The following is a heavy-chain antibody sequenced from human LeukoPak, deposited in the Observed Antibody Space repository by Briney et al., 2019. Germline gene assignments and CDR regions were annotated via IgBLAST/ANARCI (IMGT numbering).Heavy chain of an antibody. J-gene: IGHJ3*02. CDR3: ARHTTMIVVVPDAFDI. V-gene: IGHV4-59*08. D-gene: IGHD3-22*01. CDR1: XGSXSSXY. Sequence: TXSLXCTVSXGSXSSXYWSWIRQXPGXGLXXXXXIYYSGSTNYNPSLKSRVTISVDTSKNQFSLKLSSVTAADTAVYYCARHTTMIVVVPDAFDIWGQGTMVTVSS. CDR2: IYYSGST.